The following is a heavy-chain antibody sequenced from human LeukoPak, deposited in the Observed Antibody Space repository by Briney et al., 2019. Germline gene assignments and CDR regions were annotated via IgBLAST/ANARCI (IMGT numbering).Heavy chain of an antibody. V-gene: IGHV3-30*03. CDR2: ISYDGSNK. CDR1: GFTFSSYG. J-gene: IGHJ4*02. D-gene: IGHD1-14*01. CDR3: ARVNHSGYFDY. Sequence: PGGSLRLSCAASGFTFSSYGMHWVRQAPGKGLEWVAVISYDGSNKYYADSVKGRFTISRDNSKNTLYLQMGSLRAEDMAVYYCARVNHSGYFDYWGQGTLVTVSS.